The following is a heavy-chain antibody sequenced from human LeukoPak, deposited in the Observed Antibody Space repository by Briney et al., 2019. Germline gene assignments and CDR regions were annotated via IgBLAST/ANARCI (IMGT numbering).Heavy chain of an antibody. Sequence: GGSLRLSCAASGFTFSDHYMDWVRQPPGKGLEWVGRTRDKANRYTTEYAASVKGRFTISRDDSKNSLYLQMNSLKTEDTAVYYCARVSGGGYFQHWGQGTLVTVSS. CDR1: GFTFSDHY. CDR2: TRDKANRYTT. J-gene: IGHJ1*01. CDR3: ARVSGGGYFQH. D-gene: IGHD2-8*02. V-gene: IGHV3-72*01.